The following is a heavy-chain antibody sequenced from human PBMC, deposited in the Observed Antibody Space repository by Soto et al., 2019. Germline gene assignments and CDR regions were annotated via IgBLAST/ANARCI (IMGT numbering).Heavy chain of an antibody. CDR1: GFTFSNYA. Sequence: GGSLRLSCVASGFTFSNYAMHWVRQATGKGLEWVAIVSYDGDNEYYADSVRGRFFISRDNSRNTLYLQTSSLRAEDTGIYYCATSPADRGWFSYFNYWGQGTLVTVSS. CDR2: VSYDGDNE. D-gene: IGHD3-10*01. V-gene: IGHV3-30*03. CDR3: ATSPADRGWFSYFNY. J-gene: IGHJ4*02.